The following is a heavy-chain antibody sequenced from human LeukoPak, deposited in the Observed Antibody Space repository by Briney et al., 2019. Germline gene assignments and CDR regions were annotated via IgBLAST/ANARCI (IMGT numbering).Heavy chain of an antibody. CDR1: GFSFSSYS. CDR3: ARDPVFYFDSSGYYVY. V-gene: IGHV3-48*01. Sequence: GGSLRLSCAASGFSFSSYSMNWVRQAPGKGLEWVSYISSDTSTIYYADSVKGRFTISRDNAKKSLYLQMNSLRAEDTAVHYCARDPVFYFDSSGYYVYWGQGTLVTVSS. D-gene: IGHD3-22*01. CDR2: ISSDTSTI. J-gene: IGHJ4*02.